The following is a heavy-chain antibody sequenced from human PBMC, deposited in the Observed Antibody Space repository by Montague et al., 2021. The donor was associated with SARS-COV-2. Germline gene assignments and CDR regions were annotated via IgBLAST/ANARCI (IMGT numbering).Heavy chain of an antibody. J-gene: IGHJ5*02. CDR3: ARRPYYYDSSGQFDP. CDR2: IYYSGST. Sequence: SETLSLTCTVSGGSISSSTYYWGWIRQPPGKGLEWIASIYYSGSTYFNPPLKSRVAISIDTSKNQFSLKLSSVTAADTAVYYCARRPYYYDSSGQFDPWGQGVLVTVSS. V-gene: IGHV4-39*07. D-gene: IGHD3-22*01. CDR1: GGSISSSTYY.